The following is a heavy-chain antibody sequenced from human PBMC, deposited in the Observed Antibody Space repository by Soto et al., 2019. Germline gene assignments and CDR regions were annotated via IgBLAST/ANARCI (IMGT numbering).Heavy chain of an antibody. CDR3: ARDLGSEQWFFDN. J-gene: IGHJ4*02. CDR2: IHNSGST. V-gene: IGHV4-31*03. D-gene: IGHD6-19*01. Sequence: QVQLQESGPGLVKPSQTLSLTCLVSGASVSGDGSYCSWIRQHPGKVLQFIGYIHNSGSTYSNPSLENRVAMSIDTSKNQFSLRLSSVTVADSAVYFCARDLGSEQWFFDNWGQGILVTVSS. CDR1: GASVSGDGSY.